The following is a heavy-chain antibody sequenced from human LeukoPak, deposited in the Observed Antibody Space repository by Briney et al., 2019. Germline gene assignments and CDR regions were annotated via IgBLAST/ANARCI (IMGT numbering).Heavy chain of an antibody. CDR3: ARVHKYFPQKWYYYMDV. Sequence: PGGSLRLSCAASGFTFSSYSMNWVRQAPGKGLEWVSSISSSSYIYYADSVKGGFTISRDNAKNSLYLQMNSLRAEDTAVYYCARVHKYFPQKWYYYMDVWGKGTTVTISS. CDR2: ISSSSYI. D-gene: IGHD3-9*01. CDR1: GFTFSSYS. J-gene: IGHJ6*03. V-gene: IGHV3-21*01.